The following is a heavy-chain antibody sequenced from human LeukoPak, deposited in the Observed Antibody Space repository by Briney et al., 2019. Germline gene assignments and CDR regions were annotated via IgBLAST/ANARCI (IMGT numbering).Heavy chain of an antibody. Sequence: GASVKVSCKASGGTFISYAISWVRQAPGQGLEWMGGIIPIFGTANYAQKFQGRVTITADESTSTAYMELSSLRSEDTAVYYCARGRGYSYGHNWFDPWGQGTLVTVSS. CDR1: GGTFISYA. V-gene: IGHV1-69*01. CDR3: ARGRGYSYGHNWFDP. D-gene: IGHD5-18*01. CDR2: IIPIFGTA. J-gene: IGHJ5*02.